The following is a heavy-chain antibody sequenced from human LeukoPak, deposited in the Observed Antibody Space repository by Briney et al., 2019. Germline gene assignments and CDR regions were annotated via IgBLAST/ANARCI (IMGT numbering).Heavy chain of an antibody. CDR3: ARTRYSDEAFDY. CDR2: IWYDGSKK. J-gene: IGHJ4*02. Sequence: GGSLRLSCAASAFTFSSYGMLWVRQAPGKGLEGVAVIWYDGSKKYYADSVKGRFSISRDDSRNTLYLQLNSLRAEDTAVYYCARTRYSDEAFDYWAQGTLVTVSS. V-gene: IGHV3-33*01. CDR1: AFTFSSYG. D-gene: IGHD1-1*01.